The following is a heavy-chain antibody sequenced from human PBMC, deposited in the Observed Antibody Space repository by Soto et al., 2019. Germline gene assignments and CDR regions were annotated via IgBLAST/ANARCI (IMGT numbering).Heavy chain of an antibody. V-gene: IGHV4-30-4*01. CDR2: IPYSGGT. CDR3: STVGTPATGLYYFDY. J-gene: IGHJ4*02. D-gene: IGHD1-7*01. Sequence: QVQLQESGPGLVKPSQNLSLTCTVSCGSISSGNYFWSWIRQPPGMCLEWIGFIPYSGGTYYSAFLTSRFTISVDTYKFQVSLNLSFVTAADTDVYYCSTVGTPATGLYYFDYWGQGTLVTVAS. CDR1: CGSISSGNYF.